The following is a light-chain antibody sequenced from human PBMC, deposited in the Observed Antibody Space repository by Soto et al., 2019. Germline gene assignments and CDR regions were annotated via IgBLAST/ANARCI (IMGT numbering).Light chain of an antibody. CDR1: SSDVGSYNL. V-gene: IGLV2-14*02. Sequence: QSVLTQPASVSGSPGQSITISCTGTSSDVGSYNLVSWYQQHPGKAPKLMIYEGSKRPSGVSNRFSGSKSGNTASLTISGLQAEDEADYYCSSFTSAYTLVFGSGTKGTVL. CDR3: SSFTSAYTLV. CDR2: EGS. J-gene: IGLJ1*01.